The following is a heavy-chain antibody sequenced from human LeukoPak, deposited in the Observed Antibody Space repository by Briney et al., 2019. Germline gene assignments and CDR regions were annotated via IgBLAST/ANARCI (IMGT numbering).Heavy chain of an antibody. CDR1: GGSISSGSYY. J-gene: IGHJ6*03. V-gene: IGHV4-61*02. Sequence: SETLSLTCTVSGGSISSGSYYWSWIRQPAGKGLEWIGRIYTSGSTNYNPSLKSRVTISVDTSKNQFSPKLSSVTAADTAVYYCARSVRYFDWLRDDYYYMDVWGKGTTVTISS. CDR3: ARSVRYFDWLRDDYYYMDV. CDR2: IYTSGST. D-gene: IGHD3-9*01.